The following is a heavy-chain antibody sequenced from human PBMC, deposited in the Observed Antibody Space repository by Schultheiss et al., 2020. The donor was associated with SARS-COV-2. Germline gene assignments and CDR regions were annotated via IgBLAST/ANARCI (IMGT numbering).Heavy chain of an antibody. CDR3: ARGGPDIVVVPAAIPLDY. V-gene: IGHV4-4*07. D-gene: IGHD2-2*02. CDR1: GGSISSYY. Sequence: SETLSLTCTVSGGSISSYYWSWIRQPAGKGLEWIGRIYTSGSTNYNPSLKSRVTMSVDTSKNQFSLKLSSVTAADTAVYYCARGGPDIVVVPAAIPLDYWGQGTLVTVSS. J-gene: IGHJ4*02. CDR2: IYTSGST.